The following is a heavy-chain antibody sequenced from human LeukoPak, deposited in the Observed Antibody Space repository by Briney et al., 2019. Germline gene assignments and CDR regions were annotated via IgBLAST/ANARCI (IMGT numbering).Heavy chain of an antibody. CDR2: IFYIVSA. Sequence: SETLSLTCTVSGGSIGTYYWNWIRQPPGKGLEWLGYIFYIVSASYNPSLKSRVTMSVDTSKNQISLKLTSVTAADTAVYYCASSRGVVTAYDIWGQGTMVTV. V-gene: IGHV4-59*01. J-gene: IGHJ3*02. D-gene: IGHD2-21*02. CDR1: GGSIGTYY. CDR3: ASSRGVVTAYDI.